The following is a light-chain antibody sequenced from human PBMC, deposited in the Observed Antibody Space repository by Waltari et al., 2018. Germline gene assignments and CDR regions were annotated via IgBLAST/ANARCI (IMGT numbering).Light chain of an antibody. CDR2: DTS. CDR3: QQRSNWPLT. Sequence: DTVLTQSPATLSLSPGERATLSCRASQSVRNFLAWYQQKPGQAPRLLIYDTSNRATGIPARFSGSGFGTDFTLTISSLAPEDFAVYYCQQRSNWPLTFGGGTKVEIK. V-gene: IGKV3-11*01. CDR1: QSVRNF. J-gene: IGKJ4*01.